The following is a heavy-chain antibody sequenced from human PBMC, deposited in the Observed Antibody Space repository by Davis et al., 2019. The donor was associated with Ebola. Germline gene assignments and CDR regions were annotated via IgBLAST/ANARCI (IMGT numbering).Heavy chain of an antibody. V-gene: IGHV1-8*01. CDR1: GYTFTSYD. J-gene: IGHJ5*02. CDR2: MNPNSGNT. Sequence: ASVKVSCKASGYTFTSYDINWVRQATGQGLEWMGWMNPNSGNTGYAQKFQGRVTMTTDTSTSTAYMELRSLRSDDTAVYYCAREVAVGYWFDPWGQGTLVTVSS. CDR3: AREVAVGYWFDP. D-gene: IGHD2-15*01.